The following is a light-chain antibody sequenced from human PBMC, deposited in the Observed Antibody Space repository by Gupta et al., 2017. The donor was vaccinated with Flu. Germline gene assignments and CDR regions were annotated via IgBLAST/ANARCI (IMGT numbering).Light chain of an antibody. J-gene: IGKJ4*01. V-gene: IGKV1-39*01. CDR1: QNIKTY. Sequence: DVQLTQSPSSLSASVGDRVTISCRASQNIKTYLNWYQHKPGTAPNLVIHDAFSLQTGVPSRFSGSGSGTDFTLTISSLQPEDFATYYCQQSNTIPRTFGEGTKVEIK. CDR3: QQSNTIPRT. CDR2: DAF.